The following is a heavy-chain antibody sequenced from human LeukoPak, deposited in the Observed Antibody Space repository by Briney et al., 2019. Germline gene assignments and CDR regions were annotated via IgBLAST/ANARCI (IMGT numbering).Heavy chain of an antibody. V-gene: IGHV3-23*01. D-gene: IGHD2-15*01. CDR1: GFTFSTCA. J-gene: IGHJ4*02. CDR3: AKGGGSCCFDC. CDR2: ISGSVNST. Sequence: PGGSLRLSCAASGFTFSTCAMSWVRQAPGKGLEWVSAISGSVNSTYYADSVKGRFTISRDNSNNTLYLQLSSLRAEDTAIYYCAKGGGSCCFDCWGQGTLVTVSS.